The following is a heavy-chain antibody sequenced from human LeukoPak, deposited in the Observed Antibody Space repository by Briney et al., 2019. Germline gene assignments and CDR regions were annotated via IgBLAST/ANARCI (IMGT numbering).Heavy chain of an antibody. D-gene: IGHD3-16*02. V-gene: IGHV1-18*04. Sequence: ASVKVSCKASGYTFTGYYMHWVRQAPGQGLEWMGWISAYNGNTNYAQKLQGRVTMTTDTSTSTAYMELRSLRSDDTAVYYCARSLSGPDYWGQGTLVTVSS. CDR1: GYTFTGYY. CDR3: ARSLSGPDY. J-gene: IGHJ4*02. CDR2: ISAYNGNT.